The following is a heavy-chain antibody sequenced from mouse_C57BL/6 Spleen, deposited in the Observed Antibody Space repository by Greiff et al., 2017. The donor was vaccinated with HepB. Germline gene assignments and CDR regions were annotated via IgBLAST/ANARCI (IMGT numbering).Heavy chain of an antibody. Sequence: QVQLQQPGAELVKPGASVKLSCKASGYTFTSYWMQWVKQRPGQGLEWIGEIDPSDSYTNYNQKFKGKATLTVDTSSSTAYMQLSSLTSEDSAVYYYARSGTGAYWGQGTLVTVSA. V-gene: IGHV1-50*01. CDR3: ARSGTGAY. D-gene: IGHD4-1*01. CDR1: GYTFTSYW. CDR2: IDPSDSYT. J-gene: IGHJ3*01.